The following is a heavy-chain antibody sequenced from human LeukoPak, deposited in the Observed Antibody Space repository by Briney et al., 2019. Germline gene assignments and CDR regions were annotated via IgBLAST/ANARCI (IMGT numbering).Heavy chain of an antibody. V-gene: IGHV3-30*04. D-gene: IGHD4-17*01. CDR2: ISSDENSI. CDR1: GFTFSTYA. Sequence: GGSLRLSCAASGFTFSTYAMHWVRQAPGKGLEWVAVISSDENSIYYTDSVRGRFSISRDNSKNTLYLQMNSLRTEDTAVYYCARDLRKLRYFDYWGQGTLVTVSS. CDR3: ARDLRKLRYFDY. J-gene: IGHJ4*02.